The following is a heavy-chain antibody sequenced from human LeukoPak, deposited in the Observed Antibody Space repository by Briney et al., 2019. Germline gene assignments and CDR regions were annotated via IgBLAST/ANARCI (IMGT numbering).Heavy chain of an antibody. Sequence: KPSETLSLTCTVSGGSISSSSYYWGWIRQPPGKGLEWIGSMYYSGSTYHNPSLKSRVTISVDMSKNQFSLKLSSVTAADTAVYYCAREGGDDRPTQNWFDPWGQGTLVTVSS. J-gene: IGHJ5*02. CDR2: MYYSGST. CDR3: AREGGDDRPTQNWFDP. CDR1: GGSISSSSYY. D-gene: IGHD3-16*01. V-gene: IGHV4-39*07.